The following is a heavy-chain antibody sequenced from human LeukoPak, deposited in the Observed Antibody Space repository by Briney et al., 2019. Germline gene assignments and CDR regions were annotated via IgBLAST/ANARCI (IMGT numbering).Heavy chain of an antibody. CDR2: IIPIFGTA. J-gene: IGHJ5*02. V-gene: IGHV1-69*06. CDR3: ARDTDCSGGSCYGRVGWFDP. D-gene: IGHD2-15*01. Sequence: ASVKVSCKASGGTFSSYAISWVRQAPGQGLEWMGGIIPIFGTANHAQKFQGRVTITADKSTSTAYMELSSLRSEDTAVYYCARDTDCSGGSCYGRVGWFDPWGQGTLVTVSS. CDR1: GGTFSSYA.